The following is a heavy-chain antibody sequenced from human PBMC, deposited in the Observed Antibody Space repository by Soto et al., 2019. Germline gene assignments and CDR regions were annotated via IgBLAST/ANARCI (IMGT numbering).Heavy chain of an antibody. D-gene: IGHD6-19*01. Sequence: GASVKVSCKASGYTFTGYAMHWVRQAPGQRLEWMGWINAGNGNTKYSQKFQGRVTITRDTSASAAYMELSSLSSEDTAVYYCARAVAVAADFDYWGQGTLVPVSS. V-gene: IGHV1-3*01. J-gene: IGHJ4*02. CDR2: INAGNGNT. CDR1: GYTFTGYA. CDR3: ARAVAVAADFDY.